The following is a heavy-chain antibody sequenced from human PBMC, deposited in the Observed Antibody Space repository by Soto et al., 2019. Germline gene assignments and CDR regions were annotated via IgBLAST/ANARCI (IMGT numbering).Heavy chain of an antibody. J-gene: IGHJ4*02. D-gene: IGHD2-8*02. Sequence: QVQLQQWGAGLLKPSETLALTCAVYGGSFSAYYCSWIRQPPGNGLSWIGAINHSGSTNYNPSLKSRVTISVDTSKNEFSLKLSSVTAADTAVYYCARGQSSLVLDCWGQGSLVTVSS. CDR1: GGSFSAYY. CDR2: INHSGST. CDR3: ARGQSSLVLDC. V-gene: IGHV4-34*01.